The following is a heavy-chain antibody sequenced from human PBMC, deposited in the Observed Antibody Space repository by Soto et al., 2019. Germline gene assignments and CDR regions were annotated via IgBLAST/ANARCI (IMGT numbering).Heavy chain of an antibody. J-gene: IGHJ4*02. Sequence: GVSLRLSCSASGFTFSDYYMTWIRQAPGKGLECVSYISKSSTYTNYADSVKGRFTISRDNAKNSLYLQMNNLRAEDTAVYYFASATAVVAGTASYCDWRCQGTRVTVSS. D-gene: IGHD6-19*01. CDR1: GFTFSDYY. CDR2: ISKSSTYT. CDR3: ASATAVVAGTASYCDW. V-gene: IGHV3-11*06.